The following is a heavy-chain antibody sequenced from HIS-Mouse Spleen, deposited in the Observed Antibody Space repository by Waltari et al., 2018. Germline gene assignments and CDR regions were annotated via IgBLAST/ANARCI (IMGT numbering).Heavy chain of an antibody. CDR1: GGSISSSSYY. CDR3: AREIPYSSSWYDWYFDL. V-gene: IGHV4-39*07. Sequence: QLQLQEAGPGLVKPSETLSTTCTVAGGSISSSSYYWGWIGQPPGKGLEWIGSIYYSGSTYYNPSLKSRVTISVDTSKNQFSLKLSSVTAADTAVYYCAREIPYSSSWYDWYFDLWGRGTLVTVSS. D-gene: IGHD6-13*01. J-gene: IGHJ2*01. CDR2: IYYSGST.